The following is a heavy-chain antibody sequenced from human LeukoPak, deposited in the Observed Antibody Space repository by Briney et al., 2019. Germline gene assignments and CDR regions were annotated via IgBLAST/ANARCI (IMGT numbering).Heavy chain of an antibody. Sequence: ASVKVSCKASGYTFTSYYMHLVRQAPGQGLEWIGIINPSGGSTSYAQKFQGRVTMTRDMSTSTVYMELSSLRSEDTAVYYCARDQGGNSSAFDIWGQGTMVTVSS. CDR1: GYTFTSYY. D-gene: IGHD4-23*01. J-gene: IGHJ3*02. CDR2: INPSGGST. CDR3: ARDQGGNSSAFDI. V-gene: IGHV1-46*01.